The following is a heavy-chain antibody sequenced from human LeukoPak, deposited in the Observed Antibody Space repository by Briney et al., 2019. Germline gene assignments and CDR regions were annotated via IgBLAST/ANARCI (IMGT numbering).Heavy chain of an antibody. V-gene: IGHV3-30*02. CDR3: AKVNGYSSSWYPEYFQH. CDR1: GFTFSSYG. CDR2: IRYDGSNK. J-gene: IGHJ1*01. D-gene: IGHD6-13*01. Sequence: GGSLRLSCAASGFTFSSYGMHWVRQAPGKGLEWVAFIRYDGSNKYYADSVKGRFTISRDNSKNTLCLQMNSLRAEDTAVYYCAKVNGYSSSWYPEYFQHWGQGTLVTVSS.